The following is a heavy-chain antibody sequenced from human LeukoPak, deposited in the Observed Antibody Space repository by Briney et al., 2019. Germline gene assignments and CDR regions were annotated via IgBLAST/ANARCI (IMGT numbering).Heavy chain of an antibody. Sequence: ASVKVSCKASGYTFTSYGISWVRQAPGQGLEWMGWISAYNGNTNYAQKLQGRVTMTTDTSTSTAYMELRSLRSGDTAVYYCARDLGWRDSSGSSDYWGQGTLVTVSS. V-gene: IGHV1-18*01. CDR1: GYTFTSYG. CDR2: ISAYNGNT. J-gene: IGHJ4*02. D-gene: IGHD3-22*01. CDR3: ARDLGWRDSSGSSDY.